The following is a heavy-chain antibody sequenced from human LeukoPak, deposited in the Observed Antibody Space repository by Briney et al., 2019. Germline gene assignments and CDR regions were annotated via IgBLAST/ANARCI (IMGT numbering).Heavy chain of an antibody. Sequence: PSETLSLTCTVSGGSISSSSYYWGWIRQPPGKGLEWIGSIYYSGSTYYNPSLKSRVTISVDTSKNQFSLKLSSVTAADTAVYYCARGRQVRYFDWRQRGSIYYMDVWGKGTTVTVSS. D-gene: IGHD3-9*01. CDR1: GGSISSSSYY. V-gene: IGHV4-39*07. J-gene: IGHJ6*03. CDR2: IYYSGST. CDR3: ARGRQVRYFDWRQRGSIYYMDV.